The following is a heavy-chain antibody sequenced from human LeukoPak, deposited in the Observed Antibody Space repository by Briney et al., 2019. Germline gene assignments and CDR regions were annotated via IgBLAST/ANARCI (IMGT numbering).Heavy chain of an antibody. V-gene: IGHV3-53*01. Sequence: GGSLRLSCAASGFTVRSNYMSWVRQAPGKGLEWVSVIYSGGSTYYADSVKGRFTISRDNSKNTLYLQMNSLRAEDTAVYYCARGDPYCSGGSCHPYFDYWGQGTLVTVSS. D-gene: IGHD2-15*01. CDR1: GFTVRSNY. J-gene: IGHJ4*02. CDR2: IYSGGST. CDR3: ARGDPYCSGGSCHPYFDY.